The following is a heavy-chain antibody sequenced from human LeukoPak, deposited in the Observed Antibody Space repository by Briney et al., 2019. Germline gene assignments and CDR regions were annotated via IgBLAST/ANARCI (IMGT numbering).Heavy chain of an antibody. CDR3: ARVVYIGNYHVGESDY. V-gene: IGHV3-53*01. J-gene: IGHJ4*02. CDR2: IHAGGTT. CDR1: GFTVSTYY. D-gene: IGHD1-26*01. Sequence: PGGSLRLSCTASGFTVSTYYMTWVRQAPGKGLEWVSVIHAGGTTNYADSVKGRFTISRDNSKNTLYLQMNSLRAEDTAVYYCARVVYIGNYHVGESDYWGQGTLVTVSS.